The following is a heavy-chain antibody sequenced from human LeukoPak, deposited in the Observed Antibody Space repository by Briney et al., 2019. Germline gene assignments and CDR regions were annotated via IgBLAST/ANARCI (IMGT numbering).Heavy chain of an antibody. V-gene: IGHV3-30-3*01. J-gene: IGHJ4*02. CDR2: ISYDGSNK. CDR3: ARGAGYDFWSGYYTGDY. Sequence: GRSLTLSCAASGFTFSSYAMHWVRQAPGKGLEWVAVISYDGSNKYYADSVKGRFTISRDNSKNTLYLQMNSLRAEDTAVYYCARGAGYDFWSGYYTGDYWGQGTLVTVSS. CDR1: GFTFSSYA. D-gene: IGHD3-3*01.